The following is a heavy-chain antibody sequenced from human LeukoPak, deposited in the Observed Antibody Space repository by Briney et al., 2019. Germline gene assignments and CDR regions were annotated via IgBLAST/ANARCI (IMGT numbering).Heavy chain of an antibody. CDR1: GFSLSNARMG. V-gene: IGHV2-26*01. J-gene: IGHJ5*02. CDR2: IFSNEEK. CDR3: ARIFGVVPAPRSFDP. Sequence: ESGPVLVKPTETLTLTCTVSGFSLSNARMGVSWIRQPPGKALEWLAHIFSNEEKSYSTSLKSRLTISKDTSKSQVVLTMTNMDPVDTVTYYCARIFGVVPAPRSFDPWGQGTLVTVSS. D-gene: IGHD2-2*01.